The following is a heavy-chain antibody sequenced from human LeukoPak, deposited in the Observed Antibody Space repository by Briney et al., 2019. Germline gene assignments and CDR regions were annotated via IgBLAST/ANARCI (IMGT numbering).Heavy chain of an antibody. D-gene: IGHD3-22*01. CDR2: INYSEST. V-gene: IGHV4-59*01. J-gene: IGHJ4*02. CDR3: ARADSDYYFDY. Sequence: PSETLPLTCTVSGASIRSYYWSWIRQPPGKGLEWIGYINYSESTNYNPSLKSRVTMSVDTSKKQFSLRLTSVTAADTAVYYCARADSDYYFDYWGQGTLVTVSS. CDR1: GASIRSYY.